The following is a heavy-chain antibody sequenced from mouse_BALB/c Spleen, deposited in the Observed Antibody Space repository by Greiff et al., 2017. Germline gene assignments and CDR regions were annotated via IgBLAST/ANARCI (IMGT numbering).Heavy chain of an antibody. D-gene: IGHD2-1*01. CDR3: AREDGNGGDY. V-gene: IGHV2-9*02. CDR2: IWAGGST. J-gene: IGHJ4*01. CDR1: GFSLTSYG. Sequence: VQLQQSGPGLVAPSQSLSITCTVSGFSLTSYGVHWVRQPPGKGPEWLGVIWAGGSTNYNSALMSRLSISKDNSKSQVFLKMNSLQTDDTAMYYCAREDGNGGDYWGQGTSVTVSS.